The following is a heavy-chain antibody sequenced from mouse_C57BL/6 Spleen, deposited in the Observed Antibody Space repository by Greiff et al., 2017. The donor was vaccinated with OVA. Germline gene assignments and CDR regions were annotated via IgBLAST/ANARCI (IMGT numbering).Heavy chain of an antibody. Sequence: QVQLQQSGAELVKPGASVKMSCKASGYTFTSYWITWVKQRPGQGLEWIGDIYPGSGSTNYNEKFKSKATLTVDTSSSTAYMQLSSLTSEDSAVYYCARSRGAGSSYGAMDYWGQGTSVTVSS. J-gene: IGHJ4*01. CDR2: IYPGSGST. CDR1: GYTFTSYW. V-gene: IGHV1-55*01. CDR3: ARSRGAGSSYGAMDY. D-gene: IGHD1-1*01.